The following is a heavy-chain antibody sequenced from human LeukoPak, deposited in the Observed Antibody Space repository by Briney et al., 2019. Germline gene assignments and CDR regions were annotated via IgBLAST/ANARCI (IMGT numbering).Heavy chain of an antibody. V-gene: IGHV4-39*07. Sequence: SETLSLTCAVSGGSISTSNSYWGWIRRPPGKGLEWVGSIYYSGNTYYNPSLKSRVTISVDTSKNQFSLKLSSVTAADTAVYYCARATNRGYYYYYYMDVWGKGTTVTVSS. J-gene: IGHJ6*03. D-gene: IGHD1-14*01. CDR1: GGSISTSNSY. CDR2: IYYSGNT. CDR3: ARATNRGYYYYYYMDV.